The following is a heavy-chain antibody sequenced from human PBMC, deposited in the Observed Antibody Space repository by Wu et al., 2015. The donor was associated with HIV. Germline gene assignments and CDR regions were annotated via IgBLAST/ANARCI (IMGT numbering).Heavy chain of an antibody. CDR2: LNPSGGRR. CDR3: GREQYGAVSGLSMDV. V-gene: IGHV1-46*01. CDR1: GYTFTTYS. Sequence: QVQLVQSGAEVKEPGASVKISCKASGYTFTTYSVHWVRQAPGQGLEWLGTLNPSGGRRRNALKFRDRITMTRDMSTSTVYMELKRLTSEDTAVYYCGREQYGAVSGLSMDVWGKGTTVIVSS. D-gene: IGHD3-16*01. J-gene: IGHJ6*04.